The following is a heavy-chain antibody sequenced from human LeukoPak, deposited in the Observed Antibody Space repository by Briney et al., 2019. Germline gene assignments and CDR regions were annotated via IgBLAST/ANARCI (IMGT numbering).Heavy chain of an antibody. D-gene: IGHD1-26*01. J-gene: IGHJ4*02. CDR1: GFTLSSYA. Sequence: GGSLRLSCAASGFTLSSYAMSWVRQAPGKGLEWVSAISDTGNTYHADSVKGRFTISRDSSKDTLFLQMNGLRAEDTAVYYCARARWELRYFDYWGQGTLVTVSS. CDR3: ARARWELRYFDY. CDR2: ISDTGNT. V-gene: IGHV3-23*01.